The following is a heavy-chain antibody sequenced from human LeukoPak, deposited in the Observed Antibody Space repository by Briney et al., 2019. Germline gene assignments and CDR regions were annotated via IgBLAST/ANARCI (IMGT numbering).Heavy chain of an antibody. V-gene: IGHV1-8*01. CDR2: MNPKRGNT. J-gene: IGHJ4*02. CDR1: GYTFTSYD. Sequence: ASVKVPYKASGYTFTSYDINWVRQATGQGLEWMGWMNPKRGNTGYAQKLQGRVTMTRNTSISTAYMELSSLRSEDTAVYYCARASLWTPGDYWGQGNLSTVSS. D-gene: IGHD2/OR15-2a*01. CDR3: ARASLWTPGDY.